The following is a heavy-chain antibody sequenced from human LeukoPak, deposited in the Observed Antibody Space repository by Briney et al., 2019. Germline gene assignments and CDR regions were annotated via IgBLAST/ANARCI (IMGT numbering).Heavy chain of an antibody. V-gene: IGHV4-39*07. J-gene: IGHJ4*02. CDR3: ARDGALSGGYYQESIPIDY. Sequence: SETLSLTCTVSGGSISSSSYYWGWIRQPPGKGLEWIGSIYYSGSTYHNPSLKSRVTISVDTSKNQSSLKLSSVTAADTAVYYCARDGALSGGYYQESIPIDYWGQGTLVTVSS. D-gene: IGHD3-22*01. CDR2: IYYSGST. CDR1: GGSISSSSYY.